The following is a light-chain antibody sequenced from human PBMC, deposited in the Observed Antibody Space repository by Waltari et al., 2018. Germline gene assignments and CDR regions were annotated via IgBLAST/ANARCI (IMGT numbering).Light chain of an antibody. Sequence: QSVVTQPPSVSGIPGQGVTVSCSGSSSNIGDNAVTWYQQVPGSAPKLLIYGNDQRPSGVPARYSASKSGTSASLVINGVQSDDEADFYCAAWDDNLNGPIFGSGTRVTVL. CDR2: GND. J-gene: IGLJ1*01. V-gene: IGLV1-44*01. CDR3: AAWDDNLNGPI. CDR1: SSNIGDNA.